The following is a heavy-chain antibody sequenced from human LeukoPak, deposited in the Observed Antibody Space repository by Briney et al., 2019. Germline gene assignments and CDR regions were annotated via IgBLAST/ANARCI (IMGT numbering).Heavy chain of an antibody. CDR1: GGSINDAS. J-gene: IGHJ4*02. V-gene: IGHV4-59*01. CDR2: IYYSGST. D-gene: IGHD3-16*01. Sequence: SETPSLTCTVSGGSINDASWNWIRQPPGKGLEWIGYIYYSGSTNYNPSLKSRVTISVDTSKNQFSLKLSSVTAADTAVYYCAGGRVRTVDYWGQGTLVTVSS. CDR3: AGGRVRTVDY.